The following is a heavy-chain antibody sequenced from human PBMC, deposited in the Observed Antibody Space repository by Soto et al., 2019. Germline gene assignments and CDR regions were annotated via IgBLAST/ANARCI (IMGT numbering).Heavy chain of an antibody. CDR1: GFTFATYT. CDR2: ISSSSSYI. Sequence: GGSLRLSCAASGFTFATYTMNWVRQAPGKGLEWVSSISSSSSYIYYADSVKGRFTISRDNAKNSLYLQMNSLRAEDTAVYYCARDPIDSSGYYYENWFDPWGQGTLVTVSS. CDR3: ARDPIDSSGYYYENWFDP. J-gene: IGHJ5*02. V-gene: IGHV3-21*01. D-gene: IGHD3-22*01.